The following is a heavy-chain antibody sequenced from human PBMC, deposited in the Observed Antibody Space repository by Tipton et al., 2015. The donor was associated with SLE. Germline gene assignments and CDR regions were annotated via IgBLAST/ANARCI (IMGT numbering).Heavy chain of an antibody. J-gene: IGHJ6*03. V-gene: IGHV3-74*01. CDR3: ARDRLRVSDYVDV. D-gene: IGHD6-13*01. CDR2: INTDGSSI. CDR1: GFTFSVYW. Sequence: GSLRLSCAASGFTFSVYWMHWVRQPPGKGLVWVSGINTDGSSIRYAESVEGRFTISRDYAKNTLYLQMNSLRAEDTAVYYCARDRLRVSDYVDVWGKGSSVTVSS.